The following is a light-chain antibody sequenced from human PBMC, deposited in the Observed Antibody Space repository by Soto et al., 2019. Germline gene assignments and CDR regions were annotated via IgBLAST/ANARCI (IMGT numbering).Light chain of an antibody. V-gene: IGKV1-39*01. CDR1: QSISSY. J-gene: IGKJ3*01. CDR3: QGRYRRS. Sequence: DIQMTQSPSSLSASVGDRVIITCRASQSISSYLNWYQQKPGKAPKLQIYAAPSLQSGVPSRFSDSGSATDFTHTILSLQPEDFATYYSQGRYRRSFGPGTKVHLK. CDR2: AAP.